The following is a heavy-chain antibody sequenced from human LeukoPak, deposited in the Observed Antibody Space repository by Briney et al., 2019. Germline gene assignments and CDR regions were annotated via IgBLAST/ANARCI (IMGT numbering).Heavy chain of an antibody. CDR2: ITTNGGNT. D-gene: IGHD5-18*01. CDR3: AKPLTSYSSGFSDVFDV. Sequence: GGSLRLSCAASGFTFGVYAMHWVRQAPGKGLEHVSTITTNGGNTYYADSVKGRFTISRDNSKDTLFLQMGSLRAEDMAVYYCAKPLTSYSSGFSDVFDVWGHGSMVTVSS. J-gene: IGHJ3*01. CDR1: GFTFGVYA. V-gene: IGHV3-64*02.